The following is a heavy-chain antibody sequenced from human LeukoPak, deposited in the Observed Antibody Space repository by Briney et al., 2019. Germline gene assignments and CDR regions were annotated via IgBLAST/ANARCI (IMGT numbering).Heavy chain of an antibody. V-gene: IGHV4-39*01. Sequence: PSETLSLTCTVSGGSVSSSSYYWGWIRQPPGKGLEWIGSIYYSGSTYYNPSLKSRVTISVDPSKNQFSLKLSSVTAADTAVYYCARLVLGAAGDWFDPWGQGTLVTVSS. CDR2: IYYSGST. CDR1: GGSVSSSSYY. D-gene: IGHD6-25*01. CDR3: ARLVLGAAGDWFDP. J-gene: IGHJ5*02.